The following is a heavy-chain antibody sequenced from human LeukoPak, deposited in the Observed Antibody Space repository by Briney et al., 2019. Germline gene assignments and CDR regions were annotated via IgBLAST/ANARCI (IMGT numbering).Heavy chain of an antibody. V-gene: IGHV4-4*07. CDR2: IHSSGSA. D-gene: IGHD4-17*01. CDR3: ARVPPDYGIIHDAFDM. J-gene: IGHJ3*02. CDR1: GGSMETYF. Sequence: ASETLSLTCNVSGGSMETYFGNWVRQSAGKGLEWIGRIHSSGSANYHPSLRPRITMSVDTAKTQFSLRLYSLTDAQTAVYYCARVPPDYGIIHDAFDMWGLGTVVTVSS.